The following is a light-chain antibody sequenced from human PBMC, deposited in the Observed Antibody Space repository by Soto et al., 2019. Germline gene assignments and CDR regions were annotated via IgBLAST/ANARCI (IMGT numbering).Light chain of an antibody. V-gene: IGLV2-14*01. CDR1: SSDVGNYNY. CDR2: DVS. Sequence: QSVLTQPASVSGSPGQSITISCTGTSSDVGNYNYVSWYQQHPGKAPKLMIYDVSNRPSGVSNRFSGSKSGNTASLTISGLQAEDEADYYCSSFTTSSTYVFGTGPKVTVL. J-gene: IGLJ1*01. CDR3: SSFTTSSTYV.